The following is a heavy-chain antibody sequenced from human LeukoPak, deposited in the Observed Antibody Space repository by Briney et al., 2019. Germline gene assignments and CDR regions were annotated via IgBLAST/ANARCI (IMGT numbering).Heavy chain of an antibody. CDR2: IYYSGST. D-gene: IGHD6-19*01. CDR1: GGSISSYY. Sequence: PSETLSLTCTVSGGSISSYYWSWIRQPPGKGLEWIGYIYYSGSTNYNPSLKSRVTISVDTSKNQFSLKLSSVTAADTAVYYCARSPPIAVAGAYYFDYWGQGTLVTVSS. V-gene: IGHV4-59*08. J-gene: IGHJ4*02. CDR3: ARSPPIAVAGAYYFDY.